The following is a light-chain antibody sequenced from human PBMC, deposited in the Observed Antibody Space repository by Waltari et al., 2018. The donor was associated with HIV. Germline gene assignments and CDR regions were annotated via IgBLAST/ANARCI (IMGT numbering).Light chain of an antibody. CDR1: GSNVGRDN. V-gene: IGLV1-47*01. J-gene: IGLJ1*01. CDR2: NDY. CDR3: AAWDNILSGYV. Sequence: QSALTQPPSTSGTPGQRVTMSCSGSGSNVGRDNVYWYQQIPGTAPKLLIYNDYQRPSGVPDRFSGSKSGTSASLAISGLRSEDEADYYCAAWDNILSGYVFGTGTKVTVL.